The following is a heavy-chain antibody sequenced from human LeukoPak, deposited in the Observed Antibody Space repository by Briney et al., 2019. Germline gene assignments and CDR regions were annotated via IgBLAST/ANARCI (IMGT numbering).Heavy chain of an antibody. V-gene: IGHV3-23*01. CDR3: AKERLTTTTFDS. Sequence: PGGSLRLSCAASGFAFSTYAMSWVRQAPGKGLEWVSLISGSGGRTYYADSVKGRFTISRDNGKNTLSLQMNSLRAEDTALYYCAKERLTTTTFDSWGRGTLVTVSS. CDR2: ISGSGGRT. J-gene: IGHJ4*02. CDR1: GFAFSTYA. D-gene: IGHD4-11*01.